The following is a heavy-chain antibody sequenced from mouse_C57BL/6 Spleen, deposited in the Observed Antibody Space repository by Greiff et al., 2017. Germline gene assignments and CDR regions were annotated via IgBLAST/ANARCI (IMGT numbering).Heavy chain of an antibody. CDR1: GFTFSSYA. D-gene: IGHD2-4*01. Sequence: EVKLVESGGGLVKPGGSLKLSCTASGFTFSSYAMSWVRQTPEKRLEWVATISDGGSYTYYPDNVKGRFTISRDNAKNNLYLQMSHLKSEDTAMYYCAREKITTYFDYWGQGTTLTVSS. CDR3: AREKITTYFDY. CDR2: ISDGGSYT. V-gene: IGHV5-4*01. J-gene: IGHJ2*01.